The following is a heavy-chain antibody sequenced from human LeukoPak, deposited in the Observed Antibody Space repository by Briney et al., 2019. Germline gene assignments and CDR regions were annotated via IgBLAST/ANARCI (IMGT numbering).Heavy chain of an antibody. Sequence: SLRLSCAASGFTLDDYAMHRVRQAPGKGLEWVSGIGWNSGTIGYADSVKGRFTISRDNAKHSLYLQMSSLRAEDTALYYCARDKEMATVVGYFDYWGQGTLVTVSS. CDR1: GFTLDDYA. CDR2: IGWNSGTI. CDR3: ARDKEMATVVGYFDY. D-gene: IGHD5-24*01. J-gene: IGHJ4*02. V-gene: IGHV3-9*01.